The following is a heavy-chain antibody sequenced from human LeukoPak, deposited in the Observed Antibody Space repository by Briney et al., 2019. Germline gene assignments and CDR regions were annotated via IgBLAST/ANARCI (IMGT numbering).Heavy chain of an antibody. CDR2: IYHSGST. CDR1: GYSISSGYY. J-gene: IGHJ4*02. CDR3: ARHRAGSFDY. Sequence: SETLSLTCTVSGYSISSGYYWGWIRQSPGKGLEWIGSIYHSGSTYYNPSLKSRVTISVDTSKNQFSLKLSSVTAADTAVYYCARHRAGSFDYWGQGTLVTVSS. D-gene: IGHD6-19*01. V-gene: IGHV4-38-2*02.